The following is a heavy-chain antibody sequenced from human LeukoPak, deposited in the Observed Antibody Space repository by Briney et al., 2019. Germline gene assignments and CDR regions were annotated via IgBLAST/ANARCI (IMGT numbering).Heavy chain of an antibody. V-gene: IGHV4-4*07. Sequence: GSLRLSCAASGFTFSSYAMSWIRQPAGKGLEWIGRIYTSGSTNYNPSLKSRVTMSVDTSKNQFSLKLSSVTAADTAVYYCAVESANWFDPWGQGTLVTVSS. CDR3: AVESANWFDP. J-gene: IGHJ5*02. CDR2: IYTSGST. CDR1: GFTFSSYA.